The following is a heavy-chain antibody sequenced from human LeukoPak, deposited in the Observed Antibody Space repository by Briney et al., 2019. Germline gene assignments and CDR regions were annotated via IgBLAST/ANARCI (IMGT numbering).Heavy chain of an antibody. CDR2: INHSGST. CDR1: GGSFSGYY. D-gene: IGHD2-15*01. V-gene: IGHV4-34*01. Sequence: SETLSLTCAVYGGSFSGYYWSWIRQPPGKGLKWIGEINHSGSTNYNPSLKSRVTISVDTSKNQFSLKLSSVTAADTAVYYCARYCSGGSCYGYFQHWGQGTLVTVSS. CDR3: ARYCSGGSCYGYFQH. J-gene: IGHJ1*01.